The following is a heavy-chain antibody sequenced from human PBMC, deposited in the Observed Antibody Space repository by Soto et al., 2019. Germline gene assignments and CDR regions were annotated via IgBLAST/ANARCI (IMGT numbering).Heavy chain of an antibody. CDR2: IYHSEST. D-gene: IGHD3-16*01. V-gene: IGHV4-4*02. CDR3: RRGSTRIGGLLAY. J-gene: IGHJ4*02. Sequence: QVQLQESGPGLVKPSGTLSLTCAVSGGSMYSPNWWTWVRQTPGKGLQWIGEIYHSESTNYNPSLKSGVTISLDRSKNQFSLKLTSLTAADTAIYYWRRGSTRIGGLLAYWGQGLLSLSPQ. CDR1: GGSMYSPNW.